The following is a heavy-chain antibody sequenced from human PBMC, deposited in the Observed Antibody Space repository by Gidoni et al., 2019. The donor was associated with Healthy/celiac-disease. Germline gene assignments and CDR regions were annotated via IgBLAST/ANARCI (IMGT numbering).Heavy chain of an antibody. CDR3: ARDQNDYGDYGPTRYYYGMDV. D-gene: IGHD4-17*01. V-gene: IGHV3-30-3*01. CDR2: ISYDGSNK. Sequence: QVQLVESGGGVVQPGRSLRLSCAASGFTFISYAMHLVRQAPGKGLEWVAVISYDGSNKYYADSVKGRFTISRDNSKNTLYLQMNSLRAEDTAVYYCARDQNDYGDYGPTRYYYGMDVWGQGTTVTVSS. J-gene: IGHJ6*02. CDR1: GFTFISYA.